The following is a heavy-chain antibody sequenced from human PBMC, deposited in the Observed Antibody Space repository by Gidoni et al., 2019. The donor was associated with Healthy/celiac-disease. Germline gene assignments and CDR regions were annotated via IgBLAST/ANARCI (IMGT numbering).Heavy chain of an antibody. J-gene: IGHJ6*02. Sequence: QVQLVQSGAEVKKPGASVKVSCKASGYTFTGYYMHWVRQAPGQGLEWMGWINPNSGGTNYAQKFQGWVTMTRDTSISTAYMELSRLRSDDTAVYYCARGFGGPNWNYARNYYYGMDVWGQGTTVTVSS. V-gene: IGHV1-2*04. CDR3: ARGFGGPNWNYARNYYYGMDV. D-gene: IGHD1-7*01. CDR2: INPNSGGT. CDR1: GYTFTGYY.